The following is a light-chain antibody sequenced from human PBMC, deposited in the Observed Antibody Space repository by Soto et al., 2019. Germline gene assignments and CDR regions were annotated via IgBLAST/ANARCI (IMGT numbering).Light chain of an antibody. CDR1: QSISSW. J-gene: IGKJ1*01. CDR2: KAS. CDR3: QQYNDNWT. V-gene: IGKV1-5*03. Sequence: DIQMTQSPSTLSASVGDRVTITCRASQSISSWLAWYQQKPGKAPKLLIYKASTLQSGVPSRFSGSGSGTESTLTISSQQPDDSTTYYCQQYNDNWTFGQGTKVEIK.